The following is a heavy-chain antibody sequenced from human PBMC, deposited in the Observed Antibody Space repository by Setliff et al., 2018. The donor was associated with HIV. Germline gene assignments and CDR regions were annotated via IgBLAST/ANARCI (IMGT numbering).Heavy chain of an antibody. V-gene: IGHV4-38-2*01. J-gene: IGHJ2*01. CDR2: IYHSGST. CDR1: GYSISSGYY. Sequence: SKTLSLTCAVSGYSISSGYYWGWIRQPPGKGLEWIGTIYHSGSTYYNPSLKSRVTISVDTSKNQFSLRLSSVTAADSAVYYCARRRETIVVVIGIPNWYFDLWGRGTLVTVSS. CDR3: ARRRETIVVVIGIPNWYFDL. D-gene: IGHD2-21*01.